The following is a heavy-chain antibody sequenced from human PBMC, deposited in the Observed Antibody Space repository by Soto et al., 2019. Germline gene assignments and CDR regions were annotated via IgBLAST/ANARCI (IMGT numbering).Heavy chain of an antibody. CDR2: ISGSGGST. V-gene: IGHV3-23*01. D-gene: IGHD3-3*01. CDR3: AKTNYDFWSGYPLYYYYYMDV. CDR1: GFTFSSYA. J-gene: IGHJ6*03. Sequence: GGSLSLSCAASGFTFSSYAMSWVRQAPGKGLEWVSAISGSGGSTYYADSVKGRFTISRDNSKNTLYLQMNSLRAEDTAVYYCAKTNYDFWSGYPLYYYYYMDVWGKGTTVTVSS.